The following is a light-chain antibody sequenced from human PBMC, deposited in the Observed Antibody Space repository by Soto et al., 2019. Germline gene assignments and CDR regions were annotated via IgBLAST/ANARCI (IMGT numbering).Light chain of an antibody. J-gene: IGKJ1*01. CDR3: LQDYNLPRT. Sequence: IQMTQSPLSLSASVGDRVIITCRASRAIGNDLGWYQQKPGKAPKLLIFAASTLHSGVPSRFSGSGSGTVFTLPISSLHPEDFATYFCLQDYNLPRTFGQGT. V-gene: IGKV1-6*01. CDR2: AAS. CDR1: RAIGND.